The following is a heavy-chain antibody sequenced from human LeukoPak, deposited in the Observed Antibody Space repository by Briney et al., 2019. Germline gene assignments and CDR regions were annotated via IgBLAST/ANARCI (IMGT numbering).Heavy chain of an antibody. V-gene: IGHV3-53*01. Sequence: GGPLRLSCAASGFTVSSNYMSWVRQAPGKGLEWVSVIYSGGSTYYADSVKGRFTISRDNSKNTLYLQMNSLRAEDTAVYYCARYQLPLTTAPSPGMDVWGQGTTVTVSS. CDR3: ARYQLPLTTAPSPGMDV. CDR1: GFTVSSNY. D-gene: IGHD2-2*01. CDR2: IYSGGST. J-gene: IGHJ6*02.